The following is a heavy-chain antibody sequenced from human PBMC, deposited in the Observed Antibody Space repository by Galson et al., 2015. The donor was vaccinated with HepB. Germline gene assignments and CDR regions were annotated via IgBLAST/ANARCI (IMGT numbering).Heavy chain of an antibody. Sequence: SLRLSCAASGFTFSSYAMSWVRQAPGKGLEWVSAISGSGGYTHYADFVKGRFTISRDSSKSTLYLQMNSLTAEDAAVYYCVRDVGNFPNWHFDLWGRGTLVSVSS. J-gene: IGHJ2*01. CDR2: ISGSGGYT. D-gene: IGHD1-7*01. CDR1: GFTFSSYA. V-gene: IGHV3-23*01. CDR3: VRDVGNFPNWHFDL.